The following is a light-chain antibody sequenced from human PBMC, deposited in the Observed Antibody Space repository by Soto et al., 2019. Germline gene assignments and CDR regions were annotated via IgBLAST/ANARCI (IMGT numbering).Light chain of an antibody. Sequence: QSVLTQPPSASGTPGQRVTISCSTSSSNLGDNAVNWYQHVPGTAPKLLIYSYDQRPSGVPDRFSGSKSGTSASLAISGLQSEDEADYYCAAWDASMDGYVLGTGTKVTV. CDR1: SSNLGDNA. V-gene: IGLV1-44*01. J-gene: IGLJ1*01. CDR3: AAWDASMDGYV. CDR2: SYD.